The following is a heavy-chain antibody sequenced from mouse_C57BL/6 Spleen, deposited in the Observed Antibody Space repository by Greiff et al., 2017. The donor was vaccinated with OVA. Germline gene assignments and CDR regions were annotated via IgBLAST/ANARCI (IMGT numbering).Heavy chain of an antibody. CDR2: ISNGGGST. CDR1: GFTFSDYY. Sequence: EVMLVESGGGLVQPGGSLKLSCAASGFTFSDYYMYWVRQTPEKRLEWVAYISNGGGSTYYPDTVKGRFTISRDNAKNTLYLQMSRLKSEDTAMYYCARGNYGNYGGRWFAYWGQGTLVTVSA. J-gene: IGHJ3*01. D-gene: IGHD2-1*01. V-gene: IGHV5-12*01. CDR3: ARGNYGNYGGRWFAY.